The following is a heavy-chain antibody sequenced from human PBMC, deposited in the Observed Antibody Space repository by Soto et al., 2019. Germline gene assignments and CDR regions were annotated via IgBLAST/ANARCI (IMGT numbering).Heavy chain of an antibody. J-gene: IGHJ4*02. CDR3: GRTSSSGAYCGGDCYPLDFDY. D-gene: IGHD2-21*02. Sequence: ASVNVSCKASGYTFTGYYMHWVRQAPRQGLEWMGWINPNSGGTNYAQKFQGWVTMTRDTSISTAYMELSRLRSDDTAVYYCGRTSSSGAYCGGDCYPLDFDYWGQGTLVTVSS. CDR1: GYTFTGYY. V-gene: IGHV1-2*04. CDR2: INPNSGGT.